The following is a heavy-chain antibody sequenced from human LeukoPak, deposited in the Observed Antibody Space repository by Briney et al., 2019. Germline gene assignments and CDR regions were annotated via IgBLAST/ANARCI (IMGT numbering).Heavy chain of an antibody. D-gene: IGHD3-10*01. CDR2: FDPEDGET. J-gene: IGHJ6*02. CDR1: GYTPTELS. Sequence: ASVKVSCKVSGYTPTELSMHWVRQAPGKGLEWMGGFDPEDGETIYAQKFQGRVTMTEDTSTDTAYMELSSLRSEDTAVYYCASSRGLALSYYYGMDVWGQGTTVTVSS. CDR3: ASSRGLALSYYYGMDV. V-gene: IGHV1-24*01.